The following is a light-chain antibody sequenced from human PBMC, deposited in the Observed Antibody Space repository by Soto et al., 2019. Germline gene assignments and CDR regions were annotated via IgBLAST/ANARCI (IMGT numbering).Light chain of an antibody. Sequence: DIQMTQSPSSLSASVGDRVTITCRASQSISSYLNWYQQKPGKAPNLLIYAASSLQSGVPSRFSGSGSGTDFTPTISSLQPEDFATYYCQQSYSTPRTFGQGTRLEIK. J-gene: IGKJ5*01. CDR2: AAS. V-gene: IGKV1-39*01. CDR1: QSISSY. CDR3: QQSYSTPRT.